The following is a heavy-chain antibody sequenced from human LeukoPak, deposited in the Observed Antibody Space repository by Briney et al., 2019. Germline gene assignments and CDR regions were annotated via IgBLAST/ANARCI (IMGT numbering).Heavy chain of an antibody. V-gene: IGHV4-34*01. CDR3: ARAPGWYFDL. Sequence: GSLRLSCAASGFTFSDYYWSWIRQPPGKGLEWIGEINHSGSTNYNPSLKSRVTISVDTSKNQFSLKLSSVTAADTAVYYCARAPGWYFDLWGRGTLVTVSS. J-gene: IGHJ2*01. CDR1: GFTFSDYY. CDR2: INHSGST.